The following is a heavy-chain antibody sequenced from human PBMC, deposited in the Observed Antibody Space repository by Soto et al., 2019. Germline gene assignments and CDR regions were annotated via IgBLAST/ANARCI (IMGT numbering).Heavy chain of an antibody. CDR1: GYTFTSYY. CDR3: ARVPLYSDSSGYYYDHYYGMDV. V-gene: IGHV1-46*01. Sequence: ASVKVSCKASGYTFTSYYIHWARQAPGQGLEWVGIINPSAGSTSYAQNFQGRVTMTRGTSTSTVYMELSSLRSEDTAVYYCARVPLYSDSSGYYYDHYYGMDVWGQGTTVTVSS. D-gene: IGHD3-22*01. J-gene: IGHJ6*02. CDR2: INPSAGST.